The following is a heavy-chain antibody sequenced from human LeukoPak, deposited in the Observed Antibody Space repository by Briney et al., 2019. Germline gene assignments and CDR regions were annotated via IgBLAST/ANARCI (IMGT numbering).Heavy chain of an antibody. CDR3: AKPITIFGVVIRDDAFDI. D-gene: IGHD3-3*01. CDR2: IYYSGST. Sequence: PSETLSLTCTVSGGSISSSSYYWGWIRQPPGKGLEWIGSIYYSGSTYYNPSLKSRVTISVDTSKNQFSLKLSSVPAADTAVYYCAKPITIFGVVIRDDAFDIWGQGTMVTVSS. J-gene: IGHJ3*02. CDR1: GGSISSSSYY. V-gene: IGHV4-39*01.